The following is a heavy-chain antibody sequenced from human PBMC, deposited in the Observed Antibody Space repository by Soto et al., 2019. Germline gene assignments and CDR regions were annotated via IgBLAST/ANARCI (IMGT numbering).Heavy chain of an antibody. CDR2: IYHRGNI. Sequence: SETLSLTCTVSGDSLNSSYWSWIRQPPGKGLEWIGYIYHRGNINYNPSLKNRVTISADTSKNQFSLKLNSVTAADTAVYYCARERGGILGHFDYWGQGTLVTVSS. J-gene: IGHJ4*02. CDR3: ARERGGILGHFDY. CDR1: GDSLNSSY. D-gene: IGHD2-15*01. V-gene: IGHV4-59*01.